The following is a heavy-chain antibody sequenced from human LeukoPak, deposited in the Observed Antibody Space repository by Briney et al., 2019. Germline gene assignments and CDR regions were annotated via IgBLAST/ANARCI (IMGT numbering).Heavy chain of an antibody. V-gene: IGHV4-39*07. CDR3: ARAGYGSGSYTPSFDY. D-gene: IGHD3-10*01. J-gene: IGHJ4*02. CDR2: IYYSGST. CDR1: GGSISSSSYY. Sequence: PSETLSLTCTVSGGSISSSSYYWGWIRQPPGKGLEWIGSIYYSGSTYYNPSLKSRVTISVGTSKNQFSLKLSSVTAADTAVYYCARAGYGSGSYTPSFDYWGQGTLVTVSS.